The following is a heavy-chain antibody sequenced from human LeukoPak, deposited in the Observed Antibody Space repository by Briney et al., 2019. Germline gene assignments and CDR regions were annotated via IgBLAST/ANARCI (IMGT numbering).Heavy chain of an antibody. D-gene: IGHD7-27*01. CDR1: GGSFSGYY. CDR2: INHSGST. CDR3: ARVPFPDDGDDY. J-gene: IGHJ4*02. Sequence: SETLSLTCAVYGGSFSGYYWSWIRQPPGKGLEWIGEINHSGSTNYNPSLKSRVTISVDTSRNQFSLKLSSVTAADTAVYYCARVPFPDDGDDYWGQGTLVTVSS. V-gene: IGHV4-34*01.